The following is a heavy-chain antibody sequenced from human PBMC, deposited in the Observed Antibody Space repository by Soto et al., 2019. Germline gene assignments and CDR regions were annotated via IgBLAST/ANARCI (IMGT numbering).Heavy chain of an antibody. CDR2: IDPSDSYT. D-gene: IGHD2-2*01. V-gene: IGHV5-10-1*01. CDR1: GYSFTSYW. Sequence: GESLKISCKGSGYSFTSYWISWVRQMPGKGLEWMGRIDPSDSYTNYSPSFQGHVTISADKSISTAYLQWSSLKASDTAMYYCASSPRGYCSSTSCRELGNYYGMDVWGQGTTVTAP. CDR3: ASSPRGYCSSTSCRELGNYYGMDV. J-gene: IGHJ6*02.